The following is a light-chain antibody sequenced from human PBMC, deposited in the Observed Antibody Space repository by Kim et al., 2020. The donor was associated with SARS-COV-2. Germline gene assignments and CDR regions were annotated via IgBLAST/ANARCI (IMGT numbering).Light chain of an antibody. CDR1: TLPEKQ. V-gene: IGLV3-25*03. Sequence: SPGKTAKIPCSGDTLPEKQTYWYQQKSGQAPLLVIYKDNERPSGIPGRFSGSSSGKTVTLTISGVQAEDDADYYCQSADGSGTYVFGTGTKVTVL. CDR2: KDN. J-gene: IGLJ1*01. CDR3: QSADGSGTYV.